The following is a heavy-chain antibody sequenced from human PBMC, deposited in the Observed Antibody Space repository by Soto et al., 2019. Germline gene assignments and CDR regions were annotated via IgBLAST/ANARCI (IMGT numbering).Heavy chain of an antibody. D-gene: IGHD4-17*01. CDR1: GGSISSYY. V-gene: IGHV4-59*01. J-gene: IGHJ3*02. CDR3: ARVDYGAFDI. CDR2: IYYSGST. Sequence: SETLSLTCTVSGGSISSYYWSWIRQPPGKGLEWIGYIYYSGSTNSNPSLKSRVTISVDTSKNQFSLKLSSVTAADTAVYYCARVDYGAFDIWGQGTMVTVSS.